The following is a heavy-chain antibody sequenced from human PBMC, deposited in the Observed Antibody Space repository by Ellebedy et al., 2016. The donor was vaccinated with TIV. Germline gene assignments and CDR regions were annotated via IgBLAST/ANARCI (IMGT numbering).Heavy chain of an antibody. CDR2: ISSSSSYI. D-gene: IGHD2-8*01. CDR1: GFTFSSYA. V-gene: IGHV3-21*01. CDR3: AKFGFCTNGLCSTFDN. Sequence: GGSLRLSCAASGFTFSSYAMSWVHQAPGKGLEWVSSISSSSSYIYYADSVKGRFTISRDNAKNSLYLQMNSLRAEDTAVYYCAKFGFCTNGLCSTFDNWGQGTLVTVSS. J-gene: IGHJ4*02.